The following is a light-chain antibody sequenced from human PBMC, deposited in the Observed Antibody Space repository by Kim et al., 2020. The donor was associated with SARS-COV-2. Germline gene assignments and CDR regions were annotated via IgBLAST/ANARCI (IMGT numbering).Light chain of an antibody. CDR3: QQYNNWPGT. Sequence: VSPGESATLPCRASQSVSSNLAWYQQKPGQAPRLLIYGASTRATGIPARFSGSGSGTEFTLTISSLQSEDFAVYYCQQYNNWPGTFGQGTKVDIK. CDR1: QSVSSN. CDR2: GAS. V-gene: IGKV3-15*01. J-gene: IGKJ1*01.